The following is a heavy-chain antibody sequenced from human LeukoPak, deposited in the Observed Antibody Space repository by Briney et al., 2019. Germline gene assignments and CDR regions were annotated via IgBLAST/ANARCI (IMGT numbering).Heavy chain of an antibody. D-gene: IGHD3-10*01. CDR2: IFHTGST. CDR3: ARGLGWDWFGELSNDY. Sequence: PSETLSLTCTVSGDSISSGNYWGWIRQPPGKGLERIGSIFHTGSTYFNLSLKSRVTISVDTSKNQFSLKLSSVTAADTAVYYCARGLGWDWFGELSNDYWGQGTLVTVSS. V-gene: IGHV4-38-2*02. J-gene: IGHJ4*02. CDR1: GDSISSGNY.